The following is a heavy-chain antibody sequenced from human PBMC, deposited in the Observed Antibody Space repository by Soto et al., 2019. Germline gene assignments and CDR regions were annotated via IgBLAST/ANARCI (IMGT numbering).Heavy chain of an antibody. Sequence: ASVKVSCKISGHTLTELSMHWVRQAPGKGLEWMGGFDPEDGETIYAQRFQGRVTMTQDTSTDTAYMELSSLRSEDTAIYYCATPGHIVVVTSWDAFDIWGQGTLVTVSS. V-gene: IGHV1-24*01. CDR2: FDPEDGET. D-gene: IGHD2-21*02. CDR3: ATPGHIVVVTSWDAFDI. J-gene: IGHJ3*02. CDR1: GHTLTELS.